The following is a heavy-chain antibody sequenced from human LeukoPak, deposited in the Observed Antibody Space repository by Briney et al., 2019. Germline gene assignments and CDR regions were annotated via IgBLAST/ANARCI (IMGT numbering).Heavy chain of an antibody. CDR3: AREGIFLKLWLEDY. D-gene: IGHD5-12*01. Sequence: GGSLRLSCAASGFTFSNYGMHWVRQAPGKGLEWVAVISYDGSNKFYADSVKGRFTISRDNSKNTLYLQMNSLRAGDTALYYCAREGIFLKLWLEDYWGQGTLVTVSS. CDR1: GFTFSNYG. V-gene: IGHV3-30*03. CDR2: ISYDGSNK. J-gene: IGHJ4*02.